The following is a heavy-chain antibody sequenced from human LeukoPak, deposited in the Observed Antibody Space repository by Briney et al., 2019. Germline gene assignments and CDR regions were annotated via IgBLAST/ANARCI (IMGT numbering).Heavy chain of an antibody. CDR3: ATLGYCTNGVCTTRTSDYYYMDV. D-gene: IGHD2-8*01. CDR1: GGTFTSYA. Sequence: ASVKVSCKASGGTFTSYAISWVRQAPGQGLEWMGGIIPFFGTANYAQKFQGRVTITTDESTSTAYMELSSLRSDDTAVYYCATLGYCTNGVCTTRTSDYYYMDVWGKGTTVTVSS. J-gene: IGHJ6*03. CDR2: IIPFFGTA. V-gene: IGHV1-69*05.